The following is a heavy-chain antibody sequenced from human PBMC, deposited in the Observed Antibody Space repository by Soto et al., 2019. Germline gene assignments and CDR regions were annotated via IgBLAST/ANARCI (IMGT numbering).Heavy chain of an antibody. V-gene: IGHV1-69*13. CDR2: IIPIFGTA. CDR3: AKVRYSSPMGYYYGMDV. CDR1: RVAFSKFI. J-gene: IGHJ6*02. Sequence: SVKVSCKASRVAFSKFIVTWVRQAPVLGLEWVGGIIPIFGTANYAQKFQGRVTITADESTSTSYMEVNNLRSEDTAVYYCAKVRYSSPMGYYYGMDVWGQGTTVTVSS. D-gene: IGHD6-19*01.